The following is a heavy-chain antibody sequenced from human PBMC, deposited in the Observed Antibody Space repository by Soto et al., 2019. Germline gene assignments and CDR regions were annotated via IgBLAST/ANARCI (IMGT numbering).Heavy chain of an antibody. V-gene: IGHV3-23*01. CDR1: GFTFSTYA. D-gene: IGHD3-3*01. Sequence: PGGSLRLSCAASGFTFSTYAMTWVRQAPGKGLEWVSMISSSGDGTYYEDSVKGRFTISRDNSRNTPNLQMNSLRAEDTAVYYCAKNGDFWSWGMDVWGQGTTVTVSS. CDR3: AKNGDFWSWGMDV. J-gene: IGHJ6*02. CDR2: ISSSGDGT.